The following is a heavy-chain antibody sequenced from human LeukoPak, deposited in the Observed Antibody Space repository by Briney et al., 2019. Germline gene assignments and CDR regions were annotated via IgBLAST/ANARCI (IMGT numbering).Heavy chain of an antibody. CDR3: AREVGIRGHFDY. J-gene: IGHJ4*02. D-gene: IGHD1-26*01. V-gene: IGHV1-46*01. Sequence: GASVRVSCKASGGTYSRYAISAVRQAPGQGLEWMGIINPSGGNTGYAQKFQGRVTMTWDTSTSTVYMELSSLRSEDTAVYYCAREVGIRGHFDYWGRGTPVTVSS. CDR2: INPSGGNT. CDR1: GGTYSRYA.